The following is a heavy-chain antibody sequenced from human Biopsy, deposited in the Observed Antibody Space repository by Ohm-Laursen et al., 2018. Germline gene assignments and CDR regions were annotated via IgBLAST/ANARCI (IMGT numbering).Heavy chain of an antibody. CDR3: ARNTGWYGDLYYFDY. V-gene: IGHV1-46*01. D-gene: IGHD6-19*01. Sequence: APVKVSCKASGYSFTSYYRHWVRQAPGQGLEWMGMINPSGSTTSYPQIFQGRVTMTRDTSKSTVYMELSSLRSADTAVYFCARNTGWYGDLYYFDYWGQGTLVTVSS. CDR1: GYSFTSYY. CDR2: INPSGSTT. J-gene: IGHJ4*02.